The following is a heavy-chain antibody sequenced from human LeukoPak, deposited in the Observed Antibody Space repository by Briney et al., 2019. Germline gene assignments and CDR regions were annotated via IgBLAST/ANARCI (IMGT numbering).Heavy chain of an antibody. D-gene: IGHD3-9*01. Sequence: ASVKVSCKASGYTFTGYYMHWVRQTPGQGLEWMGWINPNSGGTSYAQKFQGRVTMTRDTSISTAYMELSRLRSDDTAVYYCARVLYDILTGYPTLDYWGQGTLVTVSS. CDR3: ARVLYDILTGYPTLDY. CDR2: INPNSGGT. V-gene: IGHV1-2*02. CDR1: GYTFTGYY. J-gene: IGHJ4*02.